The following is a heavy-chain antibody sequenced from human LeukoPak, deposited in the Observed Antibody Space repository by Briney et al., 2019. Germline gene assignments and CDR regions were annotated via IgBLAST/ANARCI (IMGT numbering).Heavy chain of an antibody. Sequence: ASVKVSCKASGYTFTSYAMHWVRQAPGQRLEWMGWINAGNGNTKYSQKFQGRVTITRDTSASTIYMELSSLISEDTAVYYCARAFVIRNWFDPWGQGTLVTVSS. J-gene: IGHJ5*02. CDR2: INAGNGNT. CDR1: GYTFTSYA. CDR3: ARAFVIRNWFDP. D-gene: IGHD2-21*01. V-gene: IGHV1-3*01.